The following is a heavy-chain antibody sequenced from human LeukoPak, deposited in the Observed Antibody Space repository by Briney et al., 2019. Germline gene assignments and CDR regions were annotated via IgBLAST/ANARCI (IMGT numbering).Heavy chain of an antibody. D-gene: IGHD4-11*01. V-gene: IGHV3-23*01. Sequence: GGSLRLSCAASGFTFSNYAMNWVRQAPGKGLEWVSGISGSGGSTYYADSVKGRFTISRDNSKNTLYLQMISLRAEDTAVYYCAKDRYSNYGNWFDPWGQGTLVTVYS. CDR2: ISGSGGST. CDR3: AKDRYSNYGNWFDP. CDR1: GFTFSNYA. J-gene: IGHJ5*02.